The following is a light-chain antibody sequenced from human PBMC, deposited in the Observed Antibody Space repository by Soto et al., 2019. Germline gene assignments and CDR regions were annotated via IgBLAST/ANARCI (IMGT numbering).Light chain of an antibody. Sequence: QSVLTQPASVSGSPGQSITISCTGTSSDVGSYNLVSWYQRHPGKAPKLMIYEVSQRPSGVSNRFSASKSGNTASLTISGLQAEDEADYYCCSYAGTSTLVFGGGTKFTVL. J-gene: IGLJ2*01. V-gene: IGLV2-23*02. CDR1: SSDVGSYNL. CDR2: EVS. CDR3: CSYAGTSTLV.